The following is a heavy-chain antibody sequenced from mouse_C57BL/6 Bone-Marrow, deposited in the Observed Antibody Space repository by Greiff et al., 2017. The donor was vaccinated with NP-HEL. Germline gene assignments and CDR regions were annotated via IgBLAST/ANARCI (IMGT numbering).Heavy chain of an antibody. J-gene: IGHJ1*03. V-gene: IGHV5-12*01. CDR1: GFTFSDYY. CDR3: ARHEDGYFDV. Sequence: EVQGVESGGGLVQPGGSLKLSCAASGFTFSDYYMYWVRQTPEKRLEWVAYISNGGGSTYYPDTVKGRFTISRDNAKNTLYLQMSRLKSEDTAMYYCARHEDGYFDVWGTGTTVTVSS. CDR2: ISNGGGST.